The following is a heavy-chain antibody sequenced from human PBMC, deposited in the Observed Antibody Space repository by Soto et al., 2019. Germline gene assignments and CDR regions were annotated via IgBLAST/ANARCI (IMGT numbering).Heavy chain of an antibody. CDR3: ATVPAAPRPYYYYGMDV. Sequence: SETRSLTCAVYGGCFSGYYWSWIRQPPGKGLEWIGEINHSGSTNYNPSLKSRVTISVDTSKNQFSLKLSSVTAADTAVYYCATVPAAPRPYYYYGMDVWGQGTTVTVSS. CDR1: GGCFSGYY. J-gene: IGHJ6*02. V-gene: IGHV4-34*01. D-gene: IGHD2-2*01. CDR2: INHSGST.